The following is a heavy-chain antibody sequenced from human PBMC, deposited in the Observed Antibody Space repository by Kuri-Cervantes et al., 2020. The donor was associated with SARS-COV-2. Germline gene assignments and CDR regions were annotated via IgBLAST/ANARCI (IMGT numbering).Heavy chain of an antibody. J-gene: IGHJ4*02. CDR2: ISYDGSNK. D-gene: IGHD2-2*01. Sequence: GESLKISCAVSGFTFSSYGMHWVRQAPGKGLEWVAVISYDGSNKYYADSVKGRFTISRDNSKNTLYLQMNSLRAEDTAVYYCARGGRYCSSTSCYAHDYWGQGTLVTVSS. V-gene: IGHV3-30*19. CDR3: ARGGRYCSSTSCYAHDY. CDR1: GFTFSSYG.